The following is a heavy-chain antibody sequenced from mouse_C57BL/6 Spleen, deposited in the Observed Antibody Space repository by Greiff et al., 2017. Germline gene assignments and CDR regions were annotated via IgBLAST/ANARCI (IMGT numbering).Heavy chain of an antibody. CDR2: ISSGSSTI. D-gene: IGHD4-1*01. CDR3: ARGGANWEIDY. V-gene: IGHV5-17*01. CDR1: GFTFSDYG. J-gene: IGHJ2*01. Sequence: VQLKESGGGLVKPGGSLKLSCAASGFTFSDYGMHWVRQAPEKGLEWVAYISSGSSTIYYADTVKGRFTISRDNAKNTLCLQMTSLRSEDTAMYYCARGGANWEIDYWGQGTTLTVSS.